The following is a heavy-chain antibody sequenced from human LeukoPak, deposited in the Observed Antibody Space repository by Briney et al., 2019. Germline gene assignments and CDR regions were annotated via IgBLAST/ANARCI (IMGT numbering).Heavy chain of an antibody. J-gene: IGHJ4*02. CDR2: ISYDGSNK. Sequence: PGGSLRLSCAASGFTFSSYAMHWVRQAPGKGLEGVAVISYDGSNKYYAASVKRRFTISRDNSTNTLYLQMTSLRAEDTAVYYCAREGTVVTAIVPNYDYWGQGTLVTVSS. D-gene: IGHD2-21*02. CDR3: AREGTVVTAIVPNYDY. V-gene: IGHV3-30-3*01. CDR1: GFTFSSYA.